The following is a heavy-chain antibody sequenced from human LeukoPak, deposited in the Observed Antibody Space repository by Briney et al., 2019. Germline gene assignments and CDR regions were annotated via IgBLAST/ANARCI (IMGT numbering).Heavy chain of an antibody. CDR1: GGTFSSYA. D-gene: IGHD2-8*01. CDR3: ARLHAPPRGDAFDI. V-gene: IGHV1-69*05. Sequence: SVKVSCKASGGTFSSYAISWVRQAPGQGLEWMGGIIPIFGTANYAQKFRGRVTITTDESTSTAYMELSSLRSEDTAVYYCARLHAPPRGDAFDIWGQGTMVNVSS. J-gene: IGHJ3*02. CDR2: IIPIFGTA.